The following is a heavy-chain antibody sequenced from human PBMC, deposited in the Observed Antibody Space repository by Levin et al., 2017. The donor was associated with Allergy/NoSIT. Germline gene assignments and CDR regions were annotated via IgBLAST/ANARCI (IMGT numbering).Heavy chain of an antibody. V-gene: IGHV4-31*03. CDR3: ARSLETPAAILGQLAPSSGAHEFMD. J-gene: IGHJ4*02. CDR2: IYYTGTTN. D-gene: IGHD2-2*01. Sequence: SETLSLTCTVSGGSINSGGDYWTWIRQHPGKGLEWIGYIYYTGTTNYYNPSLRSRLTISLDTSKNQFSLRLSSVTAADTAIYYCARSLETPAAILGQLAPSSGAHEFMDWGQGILVTVSS. CDR1: GGSINSGGDY.